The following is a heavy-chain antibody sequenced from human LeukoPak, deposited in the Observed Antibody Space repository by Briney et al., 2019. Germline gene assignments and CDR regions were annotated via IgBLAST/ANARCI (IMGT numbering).Heavy chain of an antibody. Sequence: GGSLTLSCAPSGFTFSNYGVHWVRQAPGKGLDWVAVIWNDGSYKYYADSVRGRFTISRDNSMNTVYLQMNSLRAEDTAVYYCAKVRQFTAATGTGLDQWGQGTLVTVSS. CDR2: IWNDGSYK. CDR1: GFTFSNYG. V-gene: IGHV3-33*06. J-gene: IGHJ4*02. CDR3: AKVRQFTAATGTGLDQ. D-gene: IGHD6-13*01.